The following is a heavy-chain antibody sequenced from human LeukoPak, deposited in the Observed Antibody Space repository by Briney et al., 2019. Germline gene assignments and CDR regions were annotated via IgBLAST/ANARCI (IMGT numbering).Heavy chain of an antibody. Sequence: GRSLRLSCAASGFTFNNYGFHWVRQAPGKGLEWVAVIWFDGSKEDYADYVKGRFTVSRDDSKNTLYLLMNSLGADDTAMYFCAREAHGDYGGEFDLWGQGTLVTVCS. D-gene: IGHD4-17*01. J-gene: IGHJ4*02. CDR2: IWFDGSKE. CDR1: GFTFNNYG. V-gene: IGHV3-33*01. CDR3: AREAHGDYGGEFDL.